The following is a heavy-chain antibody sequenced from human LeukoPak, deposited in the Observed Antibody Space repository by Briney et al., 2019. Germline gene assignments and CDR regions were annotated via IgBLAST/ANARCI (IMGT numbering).Heavy chain of an antibody. Sequence: PGGSLRLSCAASGFTFSSYWMSWVRQAPGKGLEWVANIKQDGSEKYYVDSVKGRFTISRDNAKNSLYPQMNSLRAEDTAVYYCARRYSCSWYLSVWGYWFDPWDQGTLVTVSS. CDR3: ARRYSCSWYLSVWGYWFDP. V-gene: IGHV3-7*01. D-gene: IGHD6-13*01. J-gene: IGHJ5*02. CDR1: GFTFSSYW. CDR2: IKQDGSEK.